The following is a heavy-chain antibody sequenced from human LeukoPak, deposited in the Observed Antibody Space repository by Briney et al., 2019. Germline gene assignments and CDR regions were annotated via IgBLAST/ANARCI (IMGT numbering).Heavy chain of an antibody. J-gene: IGHJ3*02. CDR2: INHSGST. CDR3: ARETVAGRSDAFDI. D-gene: IGHD6-19*01. CDR1: GGSFSGYY. V-gene: IGHV4-34*01. Sequence: SETLSLTCAVYGGSFSGYYWSWIRQPPGKGLEWIGEINHSGSTNYNPSLKSRVTISVDTSKNQFSLKLSSVTAADTAVYYCARETVAGRSDAFDIWGQGTMVTVSS.